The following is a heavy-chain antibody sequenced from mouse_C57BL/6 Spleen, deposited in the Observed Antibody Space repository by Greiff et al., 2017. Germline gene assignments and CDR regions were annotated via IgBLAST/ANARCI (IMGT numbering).Heavy chain of an antibody. CDR2: INPNNGGT. Sequence: EVQLQQSGPELVKPGASVKIPCKASGYTFTDYNMDWVKQSHGKSLEWIGDINPNNGGTIYNQKFKGKATLTVDKSSSTAYMALRSLTSEDTAVYYCARYSSNLAWFAYWGQGTLVTVSA. CDR3: ARYSSNLAWFAY. J-gene: IGHJ3*01. CDR1: GYTFTDYN. D-gene: IGHD1-1*01. V-gene: IGHV1-18*01.